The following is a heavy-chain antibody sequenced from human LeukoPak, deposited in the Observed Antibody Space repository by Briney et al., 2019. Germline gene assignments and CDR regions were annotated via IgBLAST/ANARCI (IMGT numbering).Heavy chain of an antibody. D-gene: IGHD4-23*01. V-gene: IGHV3-43D*04. CDR2: ISWDGGST. Sequence: GGSPRLSCAASGFTFDDYAMHWVRQAPGKGLEWVSLISWDGGSTYYADSVKGRFTISRDNSKNSLYLQMNSLRAEDTAVYYCARVDLRWYHVDYWGQGTLVTVSS. CDR1: GFTFDDYA. CDR3: ARVDLRWYHVDY. J-gene: IGHJ4*02.